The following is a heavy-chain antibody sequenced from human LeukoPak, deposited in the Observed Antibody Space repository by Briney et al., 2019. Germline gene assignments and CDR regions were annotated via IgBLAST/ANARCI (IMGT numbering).Heavy chain of an antibody. CDR2: IWYDGSNK. CDR3: AKDREGGYCNGGSCSFDD. V-gene: IGHV3-33*06. Sequence: PGRSLRLSCAASGFTFSSYGMHWVRQAPGKGLEWVAVIWYDGSNKYYADSVKGRFIISRDNSKNTLYLQINSLRAEDTAVYYCAKDREGGYCNGGSCSFDDWGQGTLVTVSS. J-gene: IGHJ4*02. D-gene: IGHD2-15*01. CDR1: GFTFSSYG.